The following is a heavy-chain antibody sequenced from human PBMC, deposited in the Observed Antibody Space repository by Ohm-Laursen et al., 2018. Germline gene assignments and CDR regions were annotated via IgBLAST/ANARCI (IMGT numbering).Heavy chain of an antibody. Sequence: SLRLSCAASGFTFNSYAMNWVRQAPGKGLEWVSYISSSGNTIYYADSVKGRFTISRDNSKNSLYLQMKSLRAEDTAVYYCARVRPPYYYDSSGYPHASDIWGQGTMVTVSS. D-gene: IGHD3-22*01. CDR2: ISSSGNTI. CDR3: ARVRPPYYYDSSGYPHASDI. J-gene: IGHJ3*02. V-gene: IGHV3-48*03. CDR1: GFTFNSYA.